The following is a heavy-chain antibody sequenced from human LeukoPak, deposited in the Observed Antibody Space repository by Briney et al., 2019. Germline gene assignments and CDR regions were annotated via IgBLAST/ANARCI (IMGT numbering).Heavy chain of an antibody. D-gene: IGHD1-26*01. Sequence: GGSLRLSCAACGFTFSRYAMSWVRRAPGKGLEWVSAIGSSGGNTYYADSVKGRFTISRDNSKNTLYLQMNSLRAEDTAVYYCAKGLNSGTYINFDYWGQGTLVTVSS. V-gene: IGHV3-23*01. J-gene: IGHJ4*02. CDR1: GFTFSRYA. CDR2: IGSSGGNT. CDR3: AKGLNSGTYINFDY.